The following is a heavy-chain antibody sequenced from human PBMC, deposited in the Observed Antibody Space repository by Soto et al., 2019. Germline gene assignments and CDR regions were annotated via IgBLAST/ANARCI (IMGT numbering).Heavy chain of an antibody. Sequence: ASVKVSCKASGYTFTSYGISWVRQAPGQGLEWMGWISAYNGNTNYAQKLQGRVTMTTDTSTSTAYMELRSLRSDDTAVYYCARGWEYYYDSSGYSPLDVWGQGTTVTVS. CDR3: ARGWEYYYDSSGYSPLDV. V-gene: IGHV1-18*01. J-gene: IGHJ6*02. CDR1: GYTFTSYG. D-gene: IGHD3-22*01. CDR2: ISAYNGNT.